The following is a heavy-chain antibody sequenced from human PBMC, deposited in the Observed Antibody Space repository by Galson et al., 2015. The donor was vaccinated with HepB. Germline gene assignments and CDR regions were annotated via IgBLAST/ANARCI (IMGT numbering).Heavy chain of an antibody. V-gene: IGHV4-4*02. CDR2: IYHSGKT. J-gene: IGHJ4*02. CDR1: GDSISTFNW. D-gene: IGHD3-16*01. CDR3: ATGGGIGVSQN. Sequence: ETLSLTCAVSGDSISTFNWWSRIRQPPGKGLEWIGDIYHSGKTNYNPSLKSRVTVSVDTSKNQISLKLAPVTAADTAVYYCATGGGIGVSQNWGQGTLVTVSS.